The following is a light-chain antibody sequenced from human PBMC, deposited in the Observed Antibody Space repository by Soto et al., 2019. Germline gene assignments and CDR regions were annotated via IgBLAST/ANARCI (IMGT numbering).Light chain of an antibody. J-gene: IGKJ1*01. V-gene: IGKV3-15*01. CDR3: QQYNNWPLT. CDR2: DTS. CDR1: QSVSSY. Sequence: EIVFTQSPATLSLSPGERATLSCRASQSVSSYLAWYQQKPGQAPRLLIYDTSARATGIPARFSGSGSGTEFTLTISSLQSEDFAVYYCQQYNNWPLTFGQGTKVDIK.